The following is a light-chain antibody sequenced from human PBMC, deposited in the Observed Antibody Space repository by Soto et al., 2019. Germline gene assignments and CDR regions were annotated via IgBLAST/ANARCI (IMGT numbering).Light chain of an antibody. CDR2: EVS. CDR1: SSDVGGYNY. V-gene: IGLV2-14*01. CDR3: SSYTSSSIDYV. J-gene: IGLJ1*01. Sequence: QSALTQPASVSGSPGQSITISCTGTSSDVGGYNYVSWYQQHPGKAPKLMIYEVSNRPSGVSNRFSGSKSGNTASLTISGLQAEDEADYYCSSYTSSSIDYVFGTRNKLTVL.